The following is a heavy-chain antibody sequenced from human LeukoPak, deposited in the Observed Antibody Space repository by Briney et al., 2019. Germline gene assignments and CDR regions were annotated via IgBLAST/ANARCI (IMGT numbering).Heavy chain of an antibody. J-gene: IGHJ3*02. D-gene: IGHD3-22*01. CDR2: IKQDGSEK. CDR3: ARGPYYYDSSGYRDAFDI. CDR1: GFTFSSYS. Sequence: GGSLRLSCAASGFTFSSYSMNWVRQAPGKGLEWVANIKQDGSEKYYVDSVKGRFTISRDNAKSSLYLKMNSLRAEDTAVYYCARGPYYYDSSGYRDAFDIWGQGKMVTVSS. V-gene: IGHV3-7*01.